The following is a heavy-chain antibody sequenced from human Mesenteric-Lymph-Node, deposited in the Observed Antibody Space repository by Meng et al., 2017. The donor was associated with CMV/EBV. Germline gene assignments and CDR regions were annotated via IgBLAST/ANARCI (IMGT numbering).Heavy chain of an antibody. Sequence: FSGSAMHWVRQASGKGLEWVGRIRSKANSYATAYAASVKGRFTISRDDSKNAAYLQMNSLKTEDTAVYYCTTRKYYDILTGYYHAGYWGQGTLVTVSS. CDR3: TTRKYYDILTGYYHAGY. V-gene: IGHV3-73*01. J-gene: IGHJ4*02. D-gene: IGHD3-9*01. CDR1: FSGSA. CDR2: IRSKANSYAT.